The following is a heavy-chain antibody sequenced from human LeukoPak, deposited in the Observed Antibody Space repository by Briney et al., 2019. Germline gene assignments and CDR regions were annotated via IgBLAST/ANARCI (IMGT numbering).Heavy chain of an antibody. V-gene: IGHV3-23*01. CDR2: ISGSGGST. CDR3: AKVESGITGRYEAGRFDP. Sequence: GGSVRLSCAASGFTFSSYAMRWVRQAPGKGLEWVSAISGSGGSTYYADSVKGRFTISRDNSKHTLYLQMNSLRAEDTAVYYCAKVESGITGRYEAGRFDPGGQGTLVPVSS. CDR1: GFTFSSYA. J-gene: IGHJ5*02. D-gene: IGHD1-26*01.